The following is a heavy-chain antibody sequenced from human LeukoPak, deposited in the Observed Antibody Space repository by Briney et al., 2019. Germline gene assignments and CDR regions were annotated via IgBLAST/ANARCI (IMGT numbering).Heavy chain of an antibody. CDR1: GDSVSSNSVA. J-gene: IGHJ5*02. Sequence: SQTLSLTRAISGDSVSSNSVAWNWFRQSPSRGLEWLGRTCYTSKWNNDYAESVQSRIAVNPDTSKNQFSLYLNSVTLEDTAVYYCARQASRRFDPWGQGTLVTVSS. CDR2: TCYTSKWNN. CDR3: ARQASRRFDP. V-gene: IGHV6-1*01.